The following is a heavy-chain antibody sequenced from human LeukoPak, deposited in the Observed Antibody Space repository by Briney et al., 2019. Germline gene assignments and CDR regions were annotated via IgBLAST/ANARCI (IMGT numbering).Heavy chain of an antibody. CDR3: ASGGIAAAGTYYYYGMDV. CDR2: ISAYNGNT. D-gene: IGHD6-13*01. Sequence: ASVKVSCKASGYTFTSYGISWVRQAPGQGPEWMGWISAYNGNTNYAQKLQGRVTMTTDTSTSTAYMEPRSLRSDDTAVYYCASGGIAAAGTYYYYGMDVWGQGTTVTVSS. V-gene: IGHV1-18*01. J-gene: IGHJ6*02. CDR1: GYTFTSYG.